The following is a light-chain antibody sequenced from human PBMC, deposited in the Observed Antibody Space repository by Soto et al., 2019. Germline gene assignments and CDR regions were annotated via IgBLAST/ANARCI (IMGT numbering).Light chain of an antibody. CDR1: ISDVVGYNY. CDR2: EVN. V-gene: IGLV2-14*01. J-gene: IGLJ1*01. Sequence: QCALPQAASVSGSRGQSITISCTGTISDVVGYNYVSWYQQHPGKAPKLMIYEVNNRPSGVSNRFSGSKSGNTASLTISGLQADDEGDYYCRSYTDSSTLGVFGTGTKVTVL. CDR3: RSYTDSSTLGV.